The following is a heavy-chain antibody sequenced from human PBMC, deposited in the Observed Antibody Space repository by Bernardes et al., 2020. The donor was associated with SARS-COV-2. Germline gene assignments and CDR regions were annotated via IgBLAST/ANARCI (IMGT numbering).Heavy chain of an antibody. D-gene: IGHD5-18*01. V-gene: IGHV3-9*01. CDR3: ATVDIAMDDYGMDV. CDR2: ISWNSGSI. Sequence: LILTCAASGFTFGDYAMHWVRQAPGKGLEWVSGISWNSGSIGYADSVKGRFTISRDNAKNSLYLQMNSLRAEDTALYYCATVDIAMDDYGMDVWGQGTTVTVSS. J-gene: IGHJ6*02. CDR1: GFTFGDYA.